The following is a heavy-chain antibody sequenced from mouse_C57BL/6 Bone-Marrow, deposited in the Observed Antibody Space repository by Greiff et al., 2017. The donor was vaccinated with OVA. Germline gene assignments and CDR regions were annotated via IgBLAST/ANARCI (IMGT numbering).Heavy chain of an antibody. D-gene: IGHD2-3*01. Sequence: QVQLKQPGAELVKPGASVKLSCKASGYTLTSYWMHWVKLRPGQGLEWIGMIHPNSGRTNYNEKFKSKATLTVDKSSSTAYMQLSSLTSEDSAVYCCARASYDGYPSVADWGQGTLVTVSA. CDR3: ARASYDGYPSVAD. CDR2: IHPNSGRT. V-gene: IGHV1-64*01. J-gene: IGHJ3*01. CDR1: GYTLTSYW.